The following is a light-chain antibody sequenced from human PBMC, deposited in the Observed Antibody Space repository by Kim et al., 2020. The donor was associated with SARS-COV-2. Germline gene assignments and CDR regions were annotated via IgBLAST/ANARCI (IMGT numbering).Light chain of an antibody. CDR3: LLSYTGARV. CDR2: ETN. CDR1: TGSVTSGHY. V-gene: IGLV7-46*01. Sequence: QAVVTREPSLTVSPGGTVTLTCGSTTGSVTSGHYPYWFQQKPGQAPTTLIYETNNKHSWTPARFSGSLLGGKAALTLSGAQPEDEAEYYCLLSYTGARVFGGGTQLTVL. J-gene: IGLJ7*01.